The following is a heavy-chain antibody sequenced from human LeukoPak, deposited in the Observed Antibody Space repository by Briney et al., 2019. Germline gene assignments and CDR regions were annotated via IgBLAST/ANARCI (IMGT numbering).Heavy chain of an antibody. D-gene: IGHD6-13*01. CDR1: GYTFTSYD. J-gene: IGHJ6*03. CDR2: MNPNSGNT. CDR3: ARRRSSSSYYYYYMDV. V-gene: IGHV1-8*01. Sequence: GASGKVSCKASGYTFTSYDINWVRQATGQGLEWMGWMNPNSGNTGYAQKFQGRVTMTRNTPISTAYMELSSLRSEDTAVYYCARRRSSSSYYYYYMDVWGKGTTVTVSS.